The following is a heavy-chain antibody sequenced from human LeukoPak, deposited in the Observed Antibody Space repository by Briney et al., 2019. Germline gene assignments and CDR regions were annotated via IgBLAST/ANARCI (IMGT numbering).Heavy chain of an antibody. D-gene: IGHD7-27*01. J-gene: IGHJ4*02. CDR2: ISYDGSNK. CDR1: GFTFSSYA. Sequence: GGSLRLSCAASGFTFSSYAMSWVRQAPGKGLEWVAVISYDGSNKYYADSVKGRFTISRDNSKNTLYLQMSSLRAEDTAVYYCAKVGLGIGSYFDYWGQGTLVTVSS. CDR3: AKVGLGIGSYFDY. V-gene: IGHV3-30*18.